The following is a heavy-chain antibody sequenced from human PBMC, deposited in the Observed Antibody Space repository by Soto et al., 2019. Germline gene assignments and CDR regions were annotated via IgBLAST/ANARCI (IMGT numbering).Heavy chain of an antibody. CDR3: ARERKCSSTSCSFWQLNRAGHYGMDV. CDR1: GYTFTGYY. D-gene: IGHD2-2*01. CDR2: INPNSGGT. V-gene: IGHV1-2*02. J-gene: IGHJ6*02. Sequence: GASVKVSCKASGYTFTGYYMHWVRQAPGQGLEWMGWINPNSGGTNYAQKFQGRVTMTRDTSISTAYMELSRLRSDDTAVDYCARERKCSSTSCSFWQLNRAGHYGMDVWGQGTTVTVSS.